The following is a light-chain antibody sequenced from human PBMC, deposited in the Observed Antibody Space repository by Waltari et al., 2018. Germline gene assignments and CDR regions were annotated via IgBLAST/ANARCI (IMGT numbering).Light chain of an antibody. CDR3: QSYDSGLSAPL. CDR1: SPTIGAGYD. J-gene: IGLJ3*02. Sequence: QSVLTQAPSVSGAPGQRVTISCTGSSPTIGAGYDVPWYQQLPGAAPKLLIYDNSNRPSGVPDRFSGSKSGTSASLAITGLQAEDEADYYCQSYDSGLSAPLFGGATKLTVL. CDR2: DNS. V-gene: IGLV1-40*01.